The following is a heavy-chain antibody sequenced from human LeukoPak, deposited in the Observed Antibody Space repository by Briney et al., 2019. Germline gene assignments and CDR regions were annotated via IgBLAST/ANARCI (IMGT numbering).Heavy chain of an antibody. Sequence: GGSLRLSCAASGFTFSSYAMSWVRQAPGKGLEWVSAISGSGGSTYYADSVKGRFTISRDNSKNTLYLQMNSPRAEDTAVYHCAKDSSGWYSDYWGQGTLVTVSS. CDR2: ISGSGGST. J-gene: IGHJ4*02. CDR3: AKDSSGWYSDY. D-gene: IGHD6-19*01. V-gene: IGHV3-23*01. CDR1: GFTFSSYA.